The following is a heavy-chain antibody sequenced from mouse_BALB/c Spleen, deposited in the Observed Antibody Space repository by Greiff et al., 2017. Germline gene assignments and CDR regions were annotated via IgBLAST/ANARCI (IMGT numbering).Heavy chain of an antibody. CDR2: ISSGSSTI. V-gene: IGHV5-17*02. CDR1: GFTFSSFG. D-gene: IGHD1-1*01. J-gene: IGHJ2*01. Sequence: EVMLVESGGGLVQPGGSRKLSCAVSGFTFSSFGMHWVRQAPEKGLEWVAYISSGSSTIYYADTVKGRFTISRDNPKNTLFLQMTSLRSEDTAMYYCAREFITTVRGFDYWGQGTTLTVSS. CDR3: AREFITTVRGFDY.